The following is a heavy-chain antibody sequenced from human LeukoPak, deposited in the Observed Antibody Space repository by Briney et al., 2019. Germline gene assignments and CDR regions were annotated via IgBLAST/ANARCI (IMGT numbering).Heavy chain of an antibody. CDR1: GYTFTGYY. J-gene: IGHJ3*02. D-gene: IGHD6-19*01. CDR3: ARDLKQWLVGDDAFDI. Sequence: GASVKVSCKASGYTFTGYYMHWVRQAPGQGLEWMGWINPNSGGTNYAQKFQGRVTMTRDTSISTAYMELSRLRSDDTAVYYCARDLKQWLVGDDAFDIWGQGTMATVSS. V-gene: IGHV1-2*02. CDR2: INPNSGGT.